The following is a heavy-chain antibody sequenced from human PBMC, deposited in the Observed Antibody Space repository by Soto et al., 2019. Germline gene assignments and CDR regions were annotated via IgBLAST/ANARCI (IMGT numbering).Heavy chain of an antibody. V-gene: IGHV1-2*02. CDR1: GYPFTGYY. CDR2: INPNSGGT. CDR3: ARDADYSLDV. Sequence: XSVKVSCKVTGYPFTGYYMHWVRQAPGQGLEWMGWINPNSGGTNYAQKFQCRVTMTRDTSISTAYMELSRLRSDDTAVYYCARDADYSLDVWGQGTTVTVSS. J-gene: IGHJ6*02.